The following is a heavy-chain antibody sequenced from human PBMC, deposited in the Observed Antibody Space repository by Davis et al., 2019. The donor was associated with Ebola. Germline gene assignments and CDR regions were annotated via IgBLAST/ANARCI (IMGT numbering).Heavy chain of an antibody. CDR3: ARGIGAYYFDY. J-gene: IGHJ4*02. Sequence: GGSLRLSCTDSVITFSSYAMTWVRQAPGKALEWVSSISSDSDYIYYADSAKGRFTISRDNAKNSLFLQMDSLRAEDTAVYYCARGIGAYYFDYWGQGTLVTVSS. CDR2: ISSDSDYI. D-gene: IGHD4-17*01. V-gene: IGHV3-21*01. CDR1: VITFSSYA.